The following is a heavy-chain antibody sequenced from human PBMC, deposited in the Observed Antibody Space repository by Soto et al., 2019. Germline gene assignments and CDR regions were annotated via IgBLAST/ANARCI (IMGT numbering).Heavy chain of an antibody. CDR1: GGSISNSNW. CDR2: IYHSGST. Sequence: QVQLQESGPGLVKPSGTLSLTCGVFGGSISNSNWWTWVRQPPGKGLEWIGEIYHSGSTNYNSSLMSRVTISLDKVNNQFSLKLPSVTAAGTAVYYCAHRPIVGAAIWGQGTLVTVSS. J-gene: IGHJ4*02. CDR3: AHRPIVGAAI. V-gene: IGHV4-4*02. D-gene: IGHD1-26*01.